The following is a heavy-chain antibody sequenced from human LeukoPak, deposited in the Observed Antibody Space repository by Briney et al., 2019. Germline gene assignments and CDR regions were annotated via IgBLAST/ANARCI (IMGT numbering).Heavy chain of an antibody. CDR2: INLNSGDT. CDR3: ARSYFDVLTNYYMWLAP. Sequence: ASVKVSCKASGYTFTDYYIHWVRQAPGQGLEWMGWINLNSGDTYYAQNFQDRVTMTGDTSISTAYLELSSLRSDDTAVFYCARSYFDVLTNYYMWLAPWGQGALVTVSS. CDR1: GYTFTDYY. V-gene: IGHV1-2*02. D-gene: IGHD3-9*01. J-gene: IGHJ5*02.